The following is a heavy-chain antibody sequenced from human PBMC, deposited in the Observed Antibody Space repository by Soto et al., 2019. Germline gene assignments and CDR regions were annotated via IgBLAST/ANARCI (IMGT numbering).Heavy chain of an antibody. Sequence: QVQLQESGPGLVKPSQTLSLTCTVSGGSISSGGYHWTRIRQRPGKGLEWMGNLNYNTGSTYYTPYMKRRVSRSIGRSKNRFVKNLRCRTAADTAVYYCTRDKRLPHSAGLGKVYYGMDVWGQGTTVTVSS. CDR2: LNYNTGST. V-gene: IGHV4-31*03. CDR1: GGSISSGGYH. CDR3: TRDKRLPHSAGLGKVYYGMDV. D-gene: IGHD3-10*01. J-gene: IGHJ6*02.